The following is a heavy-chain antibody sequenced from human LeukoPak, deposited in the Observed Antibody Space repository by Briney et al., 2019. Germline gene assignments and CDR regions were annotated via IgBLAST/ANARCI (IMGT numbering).Heavy chain of an antibody. Sequence: SETLSLTCTVSGGSISSYYGSWIRQPAGKGLEWIGRIYTSGSTNYNPSLKSRVTMSVDTSKNQFSLKLSSVTAADTAVYYCARETLGSGYCSSTSCYRGPRRMFDYWGQGTLVTVSS. CDR1: GGSISSYY. V-gene: IGHV4-4*07. CDR3: ARETLGSGYCSSTSCYRGPRRMFDY. J-gene: IGHJ4*02. CDR2: IYTSGST. D-gene: IGHD2-2*02.